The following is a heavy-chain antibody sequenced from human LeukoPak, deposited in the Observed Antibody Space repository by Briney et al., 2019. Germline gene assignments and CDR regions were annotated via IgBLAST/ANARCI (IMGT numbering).Heavy chain of an antibody. Sequence: PSQTLSLTCTVSGGSISSGSYYWSWIRQPAGKGLEWIGRIYTSGSTNYNPSLKSRVTISVDTSKNQFSLKLSSVTAADTAVYYCARLQFHCSSTSCPGGGYYFDYWGQGTLVTVSS. J-gene: IGHJ4*02. CDR3: ARLQFHCSSTSCPGGGYYFDY. CDR1: GGSISSGSYY. V-gene: IGHV4-61*02. CDR2: IYTSGST. D-gene: IGHD2-2*01.